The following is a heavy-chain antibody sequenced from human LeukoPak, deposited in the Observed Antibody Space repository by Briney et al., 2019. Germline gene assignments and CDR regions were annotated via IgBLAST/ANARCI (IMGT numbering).Heavy chain of an antibody. Sequence: SGTLSLTCDVSGDSISSTTWWTWVRQPPGKGLEWIGEIYHSGSTNYNPSLKSRVTISVDKSKNQFSLKLSSVTAADTAVYYCARAGEYYYDSSGYYSWGQGTLVTVSS. V-gene: IGHV4-4*02. CDR1: GDSISSTTW. CDR2: IYHSGST. J-gene: IGHJ4*02. D-gene: IGHD3-22*01. CDR3: ARAGEYYYDSSGYYS.